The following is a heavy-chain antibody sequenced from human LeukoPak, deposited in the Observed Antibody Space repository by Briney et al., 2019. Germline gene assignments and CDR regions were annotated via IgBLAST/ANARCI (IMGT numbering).Heavy chain of an antibody. J-gene: IGHJ4*02. CDR1: GFTFSSYS. CDR2: ISSRSSTI. Sequence: PGGPLRLSCAASGFTFSSYSMKWVRQAPGKGLEWVAYISSRSSTIYYADSVKGRFTVSRDNAKNSLYLQMNSLRAEDTAVYYCASGRWGYCSRASCPLDYWGQGTLVTVSS. CDR3: ASGRWGYCSRASCPLDY. V-gene: IGHV3-48*01. D-gene: IGHD2-2*01.